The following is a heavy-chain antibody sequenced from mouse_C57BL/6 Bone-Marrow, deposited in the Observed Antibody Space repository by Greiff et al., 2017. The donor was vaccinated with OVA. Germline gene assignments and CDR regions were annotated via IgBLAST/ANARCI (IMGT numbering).Heavy chain of an antibody. CDR2: IDPSDSYT. D-gene: IGHD1-1*01. CDR3: ARTHYYGSSYWYFDV. V-gene: IGHV1-59*01. J-gene: IGHJ1*03. CDR1: GYTFTSYW. Sequence: QVHVKQPGAELVRPGTSVKLSCKASGYTFTSYWMHWVKQRPGQGLEWIGVIDPSDSYTNYNQKFKGKATLTVDTSSSTAYMQLSSLTSEDSAVYYCARTHYYGSSYWYFDVWGTGTTVTVSS.